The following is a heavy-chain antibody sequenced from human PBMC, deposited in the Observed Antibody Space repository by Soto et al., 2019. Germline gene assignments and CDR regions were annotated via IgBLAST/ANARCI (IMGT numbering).Heavy chain of an antibody. CDR2: INDSGTT. Sequence: SETLSLTCAVSGDSISSDNYWGWIRQPPGKGLEWIGIINDSGTTYYNPSLKSRVTISVDTSKNQFSLKVSSVIAADTAMYYCARVYSGNYPDYWGQGTLVTVS. V-gene: IGHV4-38-2*01. J-gene: IGHJ4*02. CDR3: ARVYSGNYPDY. CDR1: GDSISSDNY. D-gene: IGHD1-26*01.